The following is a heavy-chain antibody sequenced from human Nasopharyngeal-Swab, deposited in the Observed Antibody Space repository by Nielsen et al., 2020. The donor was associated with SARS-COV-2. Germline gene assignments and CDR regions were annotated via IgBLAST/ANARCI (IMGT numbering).Heavy chain of an antibody. J-gene: IGHJ6*03. D-gene: IGHD3-22*01. Sequence: LRLSCTVPGGSISSYYWSWIRQPSGKVLEWIGYIYYSGSTNYNPSLKSRVTISVDTSKNQFSLKLSSVTAADTAVYYCARERDYYDSSGYFNGYYYYYMDVWGKGTTVTVSS. CDR3: ARERDYYDSSGYFNGYYYYYMDV. CDR2: IYYSGST. V-gene: IGHV4-59*01. CDR1: GGSISSYY.